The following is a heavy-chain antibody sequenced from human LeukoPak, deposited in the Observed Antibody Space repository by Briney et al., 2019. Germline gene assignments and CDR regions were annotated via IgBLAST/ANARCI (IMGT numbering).Heavy chain of an antibody. V-gene: IGHV1-69*13. CDR2: IIPIFGTA. CDR1: GGTFSSYA. CDR3: ARWRASGGYYYYYYMDV. Sequence: SVKVSCKASGGTFSSYAISWMRQAPGQGLEWMGGIIPIFGTANYAQKFQGRVTITADESTSTAYMGLSSLRSEDTAVYYCARWRASGGYYYYYYMDVWGKGTTVTVSS. J-gene: IGHJ6*03. D-gene: IGHD3-10*01.